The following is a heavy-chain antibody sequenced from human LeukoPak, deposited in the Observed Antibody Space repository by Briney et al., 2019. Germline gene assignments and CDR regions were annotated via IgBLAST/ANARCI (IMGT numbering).Heavy chain of an antibody. D-gene: IGHD3-9*01. CDR1: GYTFTSYG. V-gene: IGHV1-18*04. J-gene: IGHJ4*02. CDR2: ISAYNGNT. CDR3: ARGGYDILTGSYYFDY. Sequence: GASVKVSCKASGYTFTSYGISCVRQAPGQGLEWMGWISAYNGNTNYAQKLQGRVTMTTDTSTSTAYMELRSLRSDDTAVYYCARGGYDILTGSYYFDYWGQGTLVTVSS.